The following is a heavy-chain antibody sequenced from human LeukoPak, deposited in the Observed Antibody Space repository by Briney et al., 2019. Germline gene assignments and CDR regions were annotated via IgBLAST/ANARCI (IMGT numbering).Heavy chain of an antibody. CDR3: ASGPGDRGSYFDY. J-gene: IGHJ4*02. Sequence: GGSLRLSCAASGFTFDDYAMPWVRQAPGKGLEWVSGISWNSGSIGYADSVRGRFTISRDNAKNSLYLQMNSLRAEDTALYYCASGPGDRGSYFDYWGQGTLVTVSS. V-gene: IGHV3-9*01. CDR2: ISWNSGSI. CDR1: GFTFDDYA. D-gene: IGHD3-16*01.